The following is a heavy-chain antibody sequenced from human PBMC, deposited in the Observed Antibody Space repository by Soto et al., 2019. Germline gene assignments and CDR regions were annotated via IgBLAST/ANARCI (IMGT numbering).Heavy chain of an antibody. J-gene: IGHJ4*02. D-gene: IGHD5-18*01. V-gene: IGHV3-23*01. Sequence: GGSLRLSCAASGFTFSSYAMSWVRQAPGKGLEWVSAISGIGGSTYYADSVSGRFTISRDNSKNTLYLQMNSLRAEDTAVYYCAKDIDSYGISNFDYWGQGTLVTVSS. CDR1: GFTFSSYA. CDR2: ISGIGGST. CDR3: AKDIDSYGISNFDY.